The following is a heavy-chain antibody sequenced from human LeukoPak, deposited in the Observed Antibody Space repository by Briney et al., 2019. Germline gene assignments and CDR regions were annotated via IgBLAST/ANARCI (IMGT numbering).Heavy chain of an antibody. V-gene: IGHV4-34*01. D-gene: IGHD2-2*01. CDR3: ARGRDVGEYCSSTSCCPFDY. CDR1: GGSFSGYY. CDR2: IST. Sequence: SETLSLTCAVYGGSFSGYYWSWIRQPPGKGLEWIGEISTNYNPSLKSRVTISVDTSKNQFSLKLSSVTAADTAVYYCARGRDVGEYCSSTSCCPFDYWGQGTLVTVSS. J-gene: IGHJ4*02.